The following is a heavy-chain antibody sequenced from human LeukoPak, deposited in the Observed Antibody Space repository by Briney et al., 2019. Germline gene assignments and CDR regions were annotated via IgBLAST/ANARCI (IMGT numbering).Heavy chain of an antibody. J-gene: IGHJ5*02. CDR3: ARDHYGSGRGDWFDP. CDR1: GYTFIGYY. D-gene: IGHD3-10*01. V-gene: IGHV1-2*02. Sequence: ASVKVSCKASGYTFIGYYMHWVRQAPGQGLEWMGWLNPNSGGTDYAQRFQGRVTMTRDTSISTAYMGLSRLGSDDTAVYYCARDHYGSGRGDWFDPWGQGTLVTVSS. CDR2: LNPNSGGT.